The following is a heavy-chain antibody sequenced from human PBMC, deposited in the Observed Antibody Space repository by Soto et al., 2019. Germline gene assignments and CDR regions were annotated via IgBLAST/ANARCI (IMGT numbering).Heavy chain of an antibody. D-gene: IGHD2-8*02. Sequence: QVQLQESGPGLVKPSQTLSLTCTVSGGSISSGDYYWSLIRQHPGKGLEWIGYIYYSGSTYYNPSLKSRVTISVDTSKNQVSLKLSSVTAADTAVYYCARWWSSSRQGFDPWGQGTLVTVSS. CDR1: GGSISSGDYY. CDR3: ARWWSSSRQGFDP. CDR2: IYYSGST. V-gene: IGHV4-31*03. J-gene: IGHJ5*02.